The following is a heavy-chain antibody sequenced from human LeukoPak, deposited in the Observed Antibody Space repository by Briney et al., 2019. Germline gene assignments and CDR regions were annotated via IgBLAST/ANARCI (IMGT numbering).Heavy chain of an antibody. Sequence: PGGSLRLSCAASGFTFSSYAMSWVRQAPGKGLEWVSAISGSGGSTYYADSVKGRFTISRDNSKNTLYLQMNSLRAEDTAVYYCARDRDSSGFYFDYWGQGTLVTVSS. V-gene: IGHV3-23*01. J-gene: IGHJ4*02. D-gene: IGHD3-22*01. CDR1: GFTFSSYA. CDR3: ARDRDSSGFYFDY. CDR2: ISGSGGST.